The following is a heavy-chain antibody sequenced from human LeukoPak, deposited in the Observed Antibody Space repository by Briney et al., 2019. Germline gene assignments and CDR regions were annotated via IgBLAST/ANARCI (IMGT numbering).Heavy chain of an antibody. V-gene: IGHV3-30*02. J-gene: IGHJ4*02. CDR2: IRSDGSSK. D-gene: IGHD4-17*01. CDR3: AKWSGDYPSYYLDY. Sequence: GGSLRLSCSASGFTFNSYAMHWVRQAPGKGLEWVALIRSDGSSKNYADSVKGRFTISRDASKNTVYLQMNSLRAEDTAVYSCAKWSGDYPSYYLDYWGQGTLVTVSS. CDR1: GFTFNSYA.